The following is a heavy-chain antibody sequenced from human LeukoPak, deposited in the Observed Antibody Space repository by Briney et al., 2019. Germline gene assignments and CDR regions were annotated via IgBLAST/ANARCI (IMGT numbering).Heavy chain of an antibody. D-gene: IGHD5-12*01. CDR3: ARHSRSAYTGYENAFDI. Sequence: SETLSLTCIVTGGSISSYYWSWIRQPPGKGLEWIGYIYYSGSTNYNPSLKSRVTISVDTSKNQFSLKLSSVTAADTGIYYCARHSRSAYTGYENAFDIWGQGTMVTVSS. V-gene: IGHV4-59*08. CDR2: IYYSGST. J-gene: IGHJ3*02. CDR1: GGSISSYY.